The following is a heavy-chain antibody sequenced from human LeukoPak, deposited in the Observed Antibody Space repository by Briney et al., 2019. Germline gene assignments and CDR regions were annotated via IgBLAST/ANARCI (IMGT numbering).Heavy chain of an antibody. Sequence: WGSLRLSCAASGFTFSSYSMNWVRQAPGKGLEWVSSVSAISSYIYYADSVKGRFTISRDNAKNSLYLQMDSLRAEDTAVYYCARDGFGDSSDHDAFDIWGQGTMVTVSS. J-gene: IGHJ3*02. CDR2: VSAISSYI. D-gene: IGHD3-22*01. CDR3: ARDGFGDSSDHDAFDI. V-gene: IGHV3-21*01. CDR1: GFTFSSYS.